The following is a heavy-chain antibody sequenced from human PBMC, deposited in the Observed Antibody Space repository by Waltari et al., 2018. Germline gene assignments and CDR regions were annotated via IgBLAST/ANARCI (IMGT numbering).Heavy chain of an antibody. CDR2: ISAYNGNT. J-gene: IGHJ1*01. CDR1: GYTFTSYG. Sequence: KPGASVKVSCKASGYTFTSYGISWVRQAPGQGLEWMGWISAYNGNTNYAQKLQGRVTMTTDTSTSTAYMELRSLRSDDTAVYYCARANYYDSSGYYPPVEYFQHWGQGTLVTVSS. CDR3: ARANYYDSSGYYPPVEYFQH. D-gene: IGHD3-22*01. V-gene: IGHV1-18*04.